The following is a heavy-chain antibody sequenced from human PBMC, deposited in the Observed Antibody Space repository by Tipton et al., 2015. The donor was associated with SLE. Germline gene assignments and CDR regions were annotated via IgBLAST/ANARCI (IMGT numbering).Heavy chain of an antibody. CDR2: IYYSGST. CDR1: GGSISSGGSY. CDR3: ASVVVVPVAKLEWFDP. V-gene: IGHV4-31*03. Sequence: TLSLTCTVSGGSISSGGSYWSWIRQHPGKGLEWIGYIYYSGSTYYNPSLKSRVTISVDTSKNHFSLKLSSVTAADTAVYYCASVVVVPVAKLEWFDPWGQGTLVTVSS. J-gene: IGHJ5*02. D-gene: IGHD2-2*01.